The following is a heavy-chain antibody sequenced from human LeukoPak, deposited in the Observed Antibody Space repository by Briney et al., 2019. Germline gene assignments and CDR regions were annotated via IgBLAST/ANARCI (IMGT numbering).Heavy chain of an antibody. CDR2: ISWNSGSI. V-gene: IGHV3-9*01. J-gene: IGHJ4*02. Sequence: GGSLRLSCAASGFTFDDYAMHWVRQAPGKGLEWVSGISWNSGSIVYADSVMGRFTISRDNAKNSLYLQMNSLRAEDTALYYCAKASSWPYQALDYWGQGTLVTVSS. CDR3: AKASSWPYQALDY. D-gene: IGHD6-6*01. CDR1: GFTFDDYA.